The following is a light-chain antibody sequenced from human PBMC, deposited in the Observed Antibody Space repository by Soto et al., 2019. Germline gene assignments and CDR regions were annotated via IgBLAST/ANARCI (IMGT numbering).Light chain of an antibody. CDR1: SWNIGSNP. J-gene: IGLJ1*01. Sequence: QSVLTQPPSASGTPGQRVTISCSGSSWNIGSNPVNWYQQLPGTAPKLLMYSNNQRPSGVPDRFSGSKSGTSASLAISGLQSEDEADYYCAAWDDSLNGYVFGTGTKLTVL. CDR3: AAWDDSLNGYV. V-gene: IGLV1-44*01. CDR2: SNN.